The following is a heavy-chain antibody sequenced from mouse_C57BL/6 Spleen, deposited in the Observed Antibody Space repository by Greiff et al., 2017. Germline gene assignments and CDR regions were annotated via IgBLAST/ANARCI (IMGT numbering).Heavy chain of an antibody. CDR2: IRNKANNHAT. J-gene: IGHJ2*01. Sequence: EVMLVESGGGLVQPGGSMKLSCAASGFTFSDAWMDWVRQSPEKGLEWVAEIRNKANNHATYYAESVKGRFTISRDDSKSSVYLQMNSLRAEDTGMYYCTTGPPYYGSSYIDYWGQGTTLTVSS. D-gene: IGHD1-1*01. CDR3: TTGPPYYGSSYIDY. V-gene: IGHV6-6*01. CDR1: GFTFSDAW.